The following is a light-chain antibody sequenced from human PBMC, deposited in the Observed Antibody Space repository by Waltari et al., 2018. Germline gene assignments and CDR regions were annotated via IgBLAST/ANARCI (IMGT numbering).Light chain of an antibody. CDR2: ETS. Sequence: EIVLTQSPGTLSLSPGERATLSCRASQSISKYLVWYQQKPGQPPRLLIYETSIRATGIPDRCSGSGSGTDFSLTISRLEPEDFAVYYCQKYGTVPATFGQGTKVEIK. J-gene: IGKJ1*01. CDR3: QKYGTVPAT. CDR1: QSISKY. V-gene: IGKV3-20*01.